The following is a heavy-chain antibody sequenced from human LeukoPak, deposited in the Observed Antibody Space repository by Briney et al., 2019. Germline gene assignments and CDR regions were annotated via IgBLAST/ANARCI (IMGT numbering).Heavy chain of an antibody. CDR3: ARGHTYYYDSSGYCLDY. D-gene: IGHD3-22*01. CDR1: GGSISRSGYY. Sequence: SETLSLTCTVSGGSISRSGYYWGWIRQPPGKGLEYIGSIYNSGGTYCNPSLKSRVTISVDTSKNQFSLKLSSVTAADTAVYYCARGHTYYYDSSGYCLDYWGQGTLVTVSS. V-gene: IGHV4-39*07. CDR2: IYNSGGT. J-gene: IGHJ4*02.